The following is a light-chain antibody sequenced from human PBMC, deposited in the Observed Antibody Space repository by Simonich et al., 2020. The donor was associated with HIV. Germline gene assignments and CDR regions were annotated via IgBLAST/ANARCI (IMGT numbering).Light chain of an antibody. J-gene: IGKJ4*01. CDR1: QVINTY. V-gene: IGKV1-8*01. Sequence: AIRMSQSPSSLSASTGDRVTITCRASQVINTYLARYQQKPGKDPKLLISAASTLQSGVPSRFSGSGFWTDFTLTISWLQSEDFATYYCQQYYNYPLTFGGGTKVEIK. CDR3: QQYYNYPLT. CDR2: AAS.